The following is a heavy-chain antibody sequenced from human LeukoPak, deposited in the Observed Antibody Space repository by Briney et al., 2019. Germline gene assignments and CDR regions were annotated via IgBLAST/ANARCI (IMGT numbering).Heavy chain of an antibody. Sequence: PSETLSLTCTVSDGSITSFYWSWIRQSPGKGLEWIGNIFYSGTTSYNPSLKSRAIISIDTTRNQFSLNLNSVTAADTSVYFCAAAKYSYVDYWGQGTLVTVSS. J-gene: IGHJ4*02. CDR1: DGSITSFY. D-gene: IGHD5-18*01. V-gene: IGHV4-59*08. CDR3: AAAKYSYVDY. CDR2: IFYSGTT.